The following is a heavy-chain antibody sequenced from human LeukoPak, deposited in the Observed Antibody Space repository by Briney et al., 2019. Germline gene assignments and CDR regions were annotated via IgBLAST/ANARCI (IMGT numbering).Heavy chain of an antibody. CDR2: AENKARSYTT. D-gene: IGHD6-19*01. CDR3: VRVNSGWYFDY. V-gene: IGHV3-72*01. CDR1: GFTFSDDY. J-gene: IGHJ4*02. Sequence: GGSLRLSCVASGFTFSDDYMDWVRQAPGKGLEWVGRAENKARSYTTEYAASVKGRFTISRDDSKNSVYLQMNSLKTEDTAVYYCVRVNSGWYFDYWGQGTLVTVSS.